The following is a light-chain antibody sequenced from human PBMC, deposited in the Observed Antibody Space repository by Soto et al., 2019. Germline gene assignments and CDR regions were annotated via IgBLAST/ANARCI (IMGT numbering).Light chain of an antibody. Sequence: QSALTQPPSASGSPGQSVTISCTGTSSDVGRYNFVSWYQQHPGKAPKLMIYEVSQRPSGVPDRFSGSKSGNTASLTVSGLQAEDEADYYCSSYAGSNNLGVFGGGTKVTVL. CDR3: SSYAGSNNLGV. J-gene: IGLJ2*01. CDR2: EVS. V-gene: IGLV2-8*01. CDR1: SSDVGRYNF.